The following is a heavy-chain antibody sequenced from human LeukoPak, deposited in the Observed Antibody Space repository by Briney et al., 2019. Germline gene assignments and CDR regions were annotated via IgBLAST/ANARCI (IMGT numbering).Heavy chain of an antibody. Sequence: ASVKVSCKASGYTFTSYDINWVRQAPGQGLEWMGIINPSGGSTSYAQKFQGRVTMTRDTSTSTVYMELSSLRSEDTAVYYCATDASGSYDYWGQGTLVTVSS. CDR3: ATDASGSYDY. J-gene: IGHJ4*02. V-gene: IGHV1-46*01. CDR1: GYTFTSYD. CDR2: INPSGGST. D-gene: IGHD1-26*01.